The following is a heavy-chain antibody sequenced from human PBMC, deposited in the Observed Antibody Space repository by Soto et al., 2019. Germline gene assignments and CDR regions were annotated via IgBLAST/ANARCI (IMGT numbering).Heavy chain of an antibody. CDR2: INSGNGNI. Sequence: QVQFVQSGAEEKKPGASVKVSCKASGYTFTNYAIHWVRQAPAQGLEWLGWINSGNGNIKYSQTFQGRVTITRDTSANTAYMELSSRRSEDTAVYYGARVGQWGGMDVWGQGTTVTVSS. D-gene: IGHD1-26*01. CDR3: ARVGQWGGMDV. V-gene: IGHV1-3*05. J-gene: IGHJ6*02. CDR1: GYTFTNYA.